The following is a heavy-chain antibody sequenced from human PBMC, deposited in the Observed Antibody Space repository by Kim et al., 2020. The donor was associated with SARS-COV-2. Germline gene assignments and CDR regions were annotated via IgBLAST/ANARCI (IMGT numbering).Heavy chain of an antibody. D-gene: IGHD3-10*01. CDR2: ISAYNGNT. J-gene: IGHJ4*02. CDR1: GYTFTSYG. Sequence: ASVKVSCKASGYTFTSYGISWVRQAPGQGLEWMGWISAYNGNTNYAQKLQGRVTMTTDTSTSTAYMELRSLRSDDTAVYYCARRRGDIGSGSWFDYWGQGTLVTVSS. CDR3: ARRRGDIGSGSWFDY. V-gene: IGHV1-18*01.